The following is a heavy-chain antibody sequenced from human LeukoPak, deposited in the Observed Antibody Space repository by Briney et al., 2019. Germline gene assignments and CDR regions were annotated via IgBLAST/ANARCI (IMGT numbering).Heavy chain of an antibody. J-gene: IGHJ4*02. CDR3: ARVRITMIVVVGPNDY. D-gene: IGHD3-22*01. V-gene: IGHV1-18*01. CDR1: GYTFTSYG. CDR2: ISAYNGNT. Sequence: ASVKVSCKASGYTFTSYGISWVRQAPGQGLEWMGWISAYNGNTNYAQKLQGRVTMTTDTSTSTAYTELRSLRSDDTAVYYCARVRITMIVVVGPNDYWGQGTLVTVSS.